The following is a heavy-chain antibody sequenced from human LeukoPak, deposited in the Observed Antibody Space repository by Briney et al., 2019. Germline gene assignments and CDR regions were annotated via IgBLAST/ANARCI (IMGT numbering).Heavy chain of an antibody. D-gene: IGHD3-22*01. Sequence: SVKVSCKASGGTFSSYAISWVRQAPGQGREWMGGIIPIFGTANYAQKFQGRVTITTDESTSTAYMELSSLRSEDTAVYYCAREVDSSGYYYGYFDYWGQGTLVTVSS. V-gene: IGHV1-69*05. J-gene: IGHJ4*02. CDR3: AREVDSSGYYYGYFDY. CDR2: IIPIFGTA. CDR1: GGTFSSYA.